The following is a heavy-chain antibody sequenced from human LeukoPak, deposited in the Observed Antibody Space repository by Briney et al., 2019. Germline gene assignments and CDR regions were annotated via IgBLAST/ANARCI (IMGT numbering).Heavy chain of an antibody. D-gene: IGHD6-13*01. CDR3: ARDRSSWYYYYYYYYMDV. Sequence: PGRSLRLSCAASGFTFSSYSMNWVRQAPGKGLEWVSSISSSSSYTYYADSVKGRFTISRDNAKNSLYLQMNSLRAEDTAVYYCARDRSSWYYYYYYYYMDVWGKGTTVTVSS. V-gene: IGHV3-21*01. CDR2: ISSSSSYT. CDR1: GFTFSSYS. J-gene: IGHJ6*03.